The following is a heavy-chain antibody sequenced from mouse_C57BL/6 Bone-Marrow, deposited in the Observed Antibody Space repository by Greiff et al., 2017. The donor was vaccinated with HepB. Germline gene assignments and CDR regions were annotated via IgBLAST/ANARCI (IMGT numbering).Heavy chain of an antibody. CDR2: INPSSGYT. CDR3: ARRRDSNYRRVYYFDV. CDR1: GYTFTSYT. D-gene: IGHD2-5*01. J-gene: IGHJ1*01. V-gene: IGHV1-4*01. Sequence: QVQLQQSGAELARPGASVKMSCKASGYTFTSYTMHWVKQRPGKGLEWIGYINPSSGYTKYNQKFKDKATLTADKSSSTAYMQLSSLTSEDSAVYYCARRRDSNYRRVYYFDVWGSGTTHTVS.